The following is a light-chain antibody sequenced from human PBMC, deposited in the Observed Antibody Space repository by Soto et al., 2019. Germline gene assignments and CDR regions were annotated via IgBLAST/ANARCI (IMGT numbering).Light chain of an antibody. CDR1: HSINNC. Sequence: SQMAHSPSALSASVGYRVTITFRASHSINNCLAWYQQKPGKAPKFLIYDASTLERGVPSRFSGTGSGTEFTFSITSLQPEDFGTYYCQQCYMGWTFGQGTKVDIK. CDR2: DAS. CDR3: QQCYMGWT. J-gene: IGKJ1*01. V-gene: IGKV1-5*01.